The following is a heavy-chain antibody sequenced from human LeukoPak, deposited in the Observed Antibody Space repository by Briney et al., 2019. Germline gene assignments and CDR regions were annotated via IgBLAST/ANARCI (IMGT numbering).Heavy chain of an antibody. V-gene: IGHV1-46*01. CDR3: PRDVGGYYYDYAMDV. CDR2: INTTGGRT. J-gene: IGHJ6*02. CDR1: GYTLIDHY. Sequence: ASVKVSFKAPGYTLIDHYMHWVRPAPGQGREWMGIINTTGGRTRYEQKFQGRVHMTRDSSTSTVYMEVSSLRSEDTAVYYSPRDVGGYYYDYAMDVWGQGTTVTVSS.